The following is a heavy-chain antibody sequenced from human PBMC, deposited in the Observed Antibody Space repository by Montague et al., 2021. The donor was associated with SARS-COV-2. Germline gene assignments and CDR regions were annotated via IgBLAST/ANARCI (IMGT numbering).Heavy chain of an antibody. CDR1: GGSISSGSYY. D-gene: IGHD1-26*01. J-gene: IGHJ6*02. CDR2: IYTSGST. V-gene: IGHV4-61*02. Sequence: TLSLTCTVSGGSISSGSYYWSWLRQPAGKGLEWIGRIYTSGSTNYNPSLKSRVTISVDTSKNQFSLKLSSVTAADTAVYYCARDRVDRYSGSRTAYGMDVWGQGTTVTVSS. CDR3: ARDRVDRYSGSRTAYGMDV.